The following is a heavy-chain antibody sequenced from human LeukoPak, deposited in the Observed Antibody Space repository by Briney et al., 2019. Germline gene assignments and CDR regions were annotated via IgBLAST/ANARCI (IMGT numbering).Heavy chain of an antibody. CDR1: GYTFTGYY. V-gene: IGHV1-18*04. D-gene: IGHD3-10*01. CDR3: ARAPPGFSYGPGDY. J-gene: IGHJ4*02. CDR2: ISPYDGHT. Sequence: ASVKVSCKASGYTFTGYYMHWVRQAPGQGLEWMAWISPYDGHTNYAQRLQGRVTITIDTSTSTAYMELRSLRSDDTAVFYCARAPPGFSYGPGDYWGQGTLVTVSS.